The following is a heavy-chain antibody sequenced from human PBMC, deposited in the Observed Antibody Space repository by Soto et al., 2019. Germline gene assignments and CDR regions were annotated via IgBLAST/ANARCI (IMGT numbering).Heavy chain of an antibody. V-gene: IGHV1-18*01. D-gene: IGHD1-7*01. J-gene: IGHJ4*02. CDR3: ARASRYYGKYMMY. CDR1: GYTFSNDA. Sequence: QVQLVQSGAEVKKPGASVKVSCKASGYTFSNDAITWVRQAPGQGLEWMGWVSAYNGNTNYAQKCKGRVTMTTDTSTSTAYMEIRSLRDDDTAVYCCARASRYYGKYMMYWGQGTLVTVSS. CDR2: VSAYNGNT.